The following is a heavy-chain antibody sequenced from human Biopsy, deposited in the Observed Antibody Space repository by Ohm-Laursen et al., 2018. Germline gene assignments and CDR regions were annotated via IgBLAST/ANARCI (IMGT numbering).Heavy chain of an antibody. V-gene: IGHV3-30*18. D-gene: IGHD6-19*01. CDR3: AKDGGQWLGGAFDI. J-gene: IGHJ3*02. CDR2: TSFDGSNK. Sequence: SLRLSCSASGFGFYAMHWVRQPPGKGLEWLAVTSFDGSNKFYAESVRGRFTISRDRSRDTLYLQMNRLANEDTALYYCAKDGGQWLGGAFDIWGHGTMVIVAS. CDR1: GFGFYA.